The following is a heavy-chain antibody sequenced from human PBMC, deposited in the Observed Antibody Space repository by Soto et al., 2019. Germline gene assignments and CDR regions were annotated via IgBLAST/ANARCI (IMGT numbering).Heavy chain of an antibody. CDR2: IKRKSDNYAT. Sequence: EVHLVQSGGDLVQPGGSLKLSCVASRFNFSHASIHWVRQASGKGLEWLGRIKRKSDNYATAYGTSVTGRFTISRDDSKNTAYLQMNSVTAEDTAMYYCSSPNGLGDYCGQGTLVFVSS. J-gene: IGHJ4*02. CDR1: RFNFSHAS. CDR3: SSPNGLGDY. V-gene: IGHV3-73*02. D-gene: IGHD3-22*01.